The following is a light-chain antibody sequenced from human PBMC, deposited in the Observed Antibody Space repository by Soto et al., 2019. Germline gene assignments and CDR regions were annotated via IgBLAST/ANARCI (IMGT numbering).Light chain of an antibody. Sequence: QSALTQPASVSGSPGQSITISCTGTTRDVGRYNYVSWYQQHPGKAPKLIIYEVSNRPSGISNRFSGSKSGNTASLTISGVQAEDEADYYCSSYRSITTVNSGFATGTKVTVL. J-gene: IGLJ1*01. CDR3: SSYRSITTVNSG. CDR2: EVS. V-gene: IGLV2-14*01. CDR1: TRDVGRYNY.